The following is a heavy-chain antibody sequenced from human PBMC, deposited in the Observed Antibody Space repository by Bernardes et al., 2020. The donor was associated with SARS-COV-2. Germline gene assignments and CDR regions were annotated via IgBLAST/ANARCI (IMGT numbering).Heavy chain of an antibody. CDR3: ARDSMGAGDNCRFDS. CDR1: GLSVTQSY. Sequence: GGSLRLSCEVSGLSVTQSYFHWIRQSPGRGLEWLAWISLRSESTGYADSVKGRFFISRDDAKNTVYLQMNGLRLEDSATYYCARDSMGAGDNCRFDSWGQGTQVTVSS. V-gene: IGHV3-11*06. D-gene: IGHD1-1*01. CDR2: ISLRSEST. J-gene: IGHJ4*02.